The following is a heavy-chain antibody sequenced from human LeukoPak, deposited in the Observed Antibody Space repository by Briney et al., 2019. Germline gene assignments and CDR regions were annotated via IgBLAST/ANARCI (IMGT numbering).Heavy chain of an antibody. J-gene: IGHJ4*02. V-gene: IGHV3-48*04. CDR1: GFTFSIYT. CDR2: ISGTSSTI. CDR3: ARATGIVVAATYYLDY. Sequence: LGGSLRLSCAASGFTFSIYTMNWARQAPGKGLEWLSYISGTSSTIHTADSVKGRFTTSRDNAKNSLFLQMNNVSAEDTAVYYCARATGIVVAATYYLDYWGQGALVTVSS. D-gene: IGHD2-15*01.